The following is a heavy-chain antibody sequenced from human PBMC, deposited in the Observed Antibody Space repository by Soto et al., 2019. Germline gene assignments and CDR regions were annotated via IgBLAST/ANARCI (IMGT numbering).Heavy chain of an antibody. V-gene: IGHV4-30-2*01. J-gene: IGHJ6*02. CDR2: IYHSGST. Sequence: SETLSLTCAVSGGSISSGGYSWSWIRQPPGKGLEWIGYIYHSGSTYYNPSLKSRVTISVDRSKNQFSLKLSSVTAADTAVYYCARGSNALGYGMDVWGQGTTVTVSS. CDR3: ARGSNALGYGMDV. CDR1: GGSISSGGYS.